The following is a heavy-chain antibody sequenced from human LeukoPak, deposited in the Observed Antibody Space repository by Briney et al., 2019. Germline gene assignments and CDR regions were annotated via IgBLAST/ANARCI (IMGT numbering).Heavy chain of an antibody. Sequence: SETLSLTCTVSGGSISSYYWSWIRQPPGKGLEWIRYIYYSGSTNYNPSLKSRVTISIDTSKNQFSLKLSSVTAADTAVYYCARVGTYDILTGRYYYYMDVWGKGTTVTVSS. CDR1: GGSISSYY. D-gene: IGHD3-9*01. CDR3: ARVGTYDILTGRYYYYMDV. CDR2: IYYSGST. J-gene: IGHJ6*03. V-gene: IGHV4-59*01.